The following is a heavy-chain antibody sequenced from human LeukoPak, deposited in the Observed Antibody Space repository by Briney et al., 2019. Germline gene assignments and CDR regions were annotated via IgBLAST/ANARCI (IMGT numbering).Heavy chain of an antibody. D-gene: IGHD1-26*01. J-gene: IGHJ4*02. V-gene: IGHV4-4*07. Sequence: SETLSLTCTVPSGPISTYYWSWIRQRAGKGLEWIGRIYSSGSTKYNPSLKNRVTMSVDTSKNQFSLKLSSVTAADTAVYYCARGPYYSGSHSFDYWGQGTLVTVSS. CDR1: SGPISTYY. CDR3: ARGPYYSGSHSFDY. CDR2: IYSSGST.